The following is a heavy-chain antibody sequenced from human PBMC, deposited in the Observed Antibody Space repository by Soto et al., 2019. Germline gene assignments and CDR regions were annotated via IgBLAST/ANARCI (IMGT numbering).Heavy chain of an antibody. CDR2: ISENGEII. CDR1: GFTFSDYY. J-gene: IGHJ6*02. V-gene: IGHV3-11*04. Sequence: GGSLRLSCAASGFTFSDYYIHWIRRAPGKGLEWISYISENGEIIQYAASARGRFTISRDNSKNTLYLQMNSLRAEDTAVYYCARDRYSYYDFWSGSLRYYYCGMDVWGQGTTVTVSS. CDR3: ARDRYSYYDFWSGSLRYYYCGMDV. D-gene: IGHD3-3*01.